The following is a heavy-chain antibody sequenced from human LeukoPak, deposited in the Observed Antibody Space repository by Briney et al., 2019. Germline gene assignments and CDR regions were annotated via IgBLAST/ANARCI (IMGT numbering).Heavy chain of an antibody. CDR1: GYIFTNYW. J-gene: IGHJ4*02. V-gene: IGHV5-51*01. CDR2: IYPGDSDT. CDR3: ARRPPPDYGSGSVNYYSDY. Sequence: GESLKISCKGSGYIFTNYWIGWVRQMPGKGLEWMGIIYPGDSDTRYSPSFQGQVTISADKSISTAYLQCSSLKASDTAMYYCARRPPPDYGSGSVNYYSDYWGQGTLVTVSS. D-gene: IGHD3-10*01.